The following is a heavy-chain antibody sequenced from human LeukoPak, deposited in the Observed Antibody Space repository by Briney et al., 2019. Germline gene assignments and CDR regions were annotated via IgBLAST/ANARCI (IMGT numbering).Heavy chain of an antibody. CDR3: VRADGQYASGSYLRF. D-gene: IGHD3-10*01. V-gene: IGHV3-21*04. CDR1: GFTFSSYG. Sequence: PGGSLRLSCAASGFTFSSYGMHWVRQAPGKGLEWVSSISSGSSYIYYADSVKGRFTISRDNARNSLFLQMNSLRPEDTALYYCVRADGQYASGSYLRFWGQGTLVTVSS. J-gene: IGHJ4*02. CDR2: ISSGSSYI.